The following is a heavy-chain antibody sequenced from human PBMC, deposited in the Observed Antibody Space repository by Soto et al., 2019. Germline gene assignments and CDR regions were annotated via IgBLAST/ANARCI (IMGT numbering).Heavy chain of an antibody. CDR1: GYMFNSYG. CDR2: ISGYNGKS. CDR3: ARDDTYTAGWYFEH. Sequence: QVQLVQSGAEVKKRGASVKVSCKASGYMFNSYGMSWLRQAPGQGLEWIGWISGYNGKSDLAQKFQGRVTLTTEASTSTVYMELTSLRFDDTALYYCARDDTYTAGWYFEHWGQGTLVTVPS. D-gene: IGHD6-19*01. V-gene: IGHV1-18*01. J-gene: IGHJ4*02.